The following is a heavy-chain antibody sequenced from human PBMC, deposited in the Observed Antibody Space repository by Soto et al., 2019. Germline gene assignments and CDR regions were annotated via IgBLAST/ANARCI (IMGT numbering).Heavy chain of an antibody. CDR1: GYTFTSYA. D-gene: IGHD2-8*02. J-gene: IGHJ4*02. V-gene: IGHV1-3*05. CDR2: INAGNGNT. Sequence: QVQLVQSGAEEKKPGASVKVSCKASGYTFTSYAIHWVRQAPGQRLEWMGWINAGNGNTKYSQKFQGRVTITRDTAASTADRELSSLKSEDTAVYYCAGGDWWLFDYWGQGTLVTVSS. CDR3: AGGDWWLFDY.